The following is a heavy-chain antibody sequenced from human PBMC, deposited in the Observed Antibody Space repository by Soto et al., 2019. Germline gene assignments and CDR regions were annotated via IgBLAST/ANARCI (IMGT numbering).Heavy chain of an antibody. Sequence: PGGSLTLSCAASGFTFSSYSMNWVRQAPGKGLEWVSSISSSSSYIYYADSVKGRFTISRDNAKNSLYLQMNSLSAEDTAVYYCARDSLNIGVAGWGQGSLVTVSS. CDR2: ISSSSSYI. CDR3: ARDSLNIGVAG. J-gene: IGHJ4*02. CDR1: GFTFSSYS. V-gene: IGHV3-21*01. D-gene: IGHD6-19*01.